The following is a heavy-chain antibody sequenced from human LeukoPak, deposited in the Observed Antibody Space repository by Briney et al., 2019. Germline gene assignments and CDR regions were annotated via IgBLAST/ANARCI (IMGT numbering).Heavy chain of an antibody. J-gene: IGHJ6*03. CDR2: ISSSSSYI. CDR1: GFTFSSYS. Sequence: PGGSLRLSCAASGFTFSSYSMNWVRQAPGKGLEWVSSISSSSSYIYYADSVKGRFTISRDNAKNSLYLQMNSLRAEDTAVYYCARGPRTQYCSSTSCSYYYYYMDVWGKGTTVTVSS. V-gene: IGHV3-21*01. CDR3: ARGPRTQYCSSTSCSYYYYYMDV. D-gene: IGHD2-2*01.